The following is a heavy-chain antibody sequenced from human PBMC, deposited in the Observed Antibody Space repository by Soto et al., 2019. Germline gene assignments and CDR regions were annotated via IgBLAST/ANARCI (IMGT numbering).Heavy chain of an antibody. CDR1: GGSFSGYY. J-gene: IGHJ4*02. V-gene: IGHV4-34*01. CDR2: INHSGST. CDR3: ARSVAGPSDY. D-gene: IGHD6-19*01. Sequence: LSLTCAVYGGSFSGYYWSWIRQPPGKGLEWIGEINHSGSTNYNPSLKSRVTISVDTSKNQFSLKLSSVTAADTAVYYCARSVAGPSDYWGQGTLVTVSS.